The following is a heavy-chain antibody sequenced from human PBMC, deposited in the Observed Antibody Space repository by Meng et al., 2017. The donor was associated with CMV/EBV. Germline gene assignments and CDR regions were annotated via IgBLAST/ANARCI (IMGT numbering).Heavy chain of an antibody. D-gene: IGHD4-23*01. CDR1: GYTFTSYY. CDR2: INPSGGST. Sequence: ASVKVSCKASGYTFTSYYMHWVRQAPGQGLEWMGIINPSGGSTSYAQKFQGRVTMTRDTSTSTVYMELSSLRSEDTAVHYCASSNEGGNPGFRAEYFQHWGQGTLVTVSS. V-gene: IGHV1-46*01. CDR3: ASSNEGGNPGFRAEYFQH. J-gene: IGHJ1*01.